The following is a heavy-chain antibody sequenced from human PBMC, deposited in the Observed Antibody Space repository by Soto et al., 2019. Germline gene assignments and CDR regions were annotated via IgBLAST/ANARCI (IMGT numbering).Heavy chain of an antibody. Sequence: QVQLVQSGAEVKKPGASVKVSCKASGYTFTSYGISWVRQAPGQGLEWMGWISAYNGNTNYLQKLQGRVTMTTDTSTSTAYMELRSLRSDDTAVYYCARGRLYYTSGFYFLEYFQHWGQGTLVTVSS. D-gene: IGHD3-22*01. V-gene: IGHV1-18*01. J-gene: IGHJ1*01. CDR2: ISAYNGNT. CDR1: GYTFTSYG. CDR3: ARGRLYYTSGFYFLEYFQH.